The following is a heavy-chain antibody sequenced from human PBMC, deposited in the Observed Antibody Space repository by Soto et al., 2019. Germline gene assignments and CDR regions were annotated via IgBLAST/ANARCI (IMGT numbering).Heavy chain of an antibody. CDR1: GFTFSSYW. Sequence: GGSLRLSCAASGFTFSSYWMSWVRQAPGKGLEWVANIKQDGSEKYYVDSVKGRFTISRDNAKNSLYLQMNILRAEDTAVYYCARERASPYFDYWGQGTLVTVSS. J-gene: IGHJ4*02. CDR3: ARERASPYFDY. V-gene: IGHV3-7*03. CDR2: IKQDGSEK.